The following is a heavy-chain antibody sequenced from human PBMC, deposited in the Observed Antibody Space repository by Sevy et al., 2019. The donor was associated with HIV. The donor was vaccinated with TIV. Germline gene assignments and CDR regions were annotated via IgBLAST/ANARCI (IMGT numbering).Heavy chain of an antibody. D-gene: IGHD6-13*01. J-gene: IGHJ4*02. CDR2: INPNSGGT. CDR1: GYTFTGYY. V-gene: IGHV1-2*02. CDR3: ARDFTGYSSSWYSRFQDY. Sequence: ASVKVSCKASGYTFTGYYMHWVRQAPGQGLEWMGWINPNSGGTNYAQKFQGRVTMTRDTSISTAYMGLSRLRSDDTAVYYCARDFTGYSSSWYSRFQDYWGQGTLVTVSS.